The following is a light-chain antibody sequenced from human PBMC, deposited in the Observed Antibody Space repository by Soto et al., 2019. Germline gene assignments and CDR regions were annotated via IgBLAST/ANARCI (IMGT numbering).Light chain of an antibody. CDR3: QQSYSTPRT. CDR2: DAS. J-gene: IGKJ1*01. CDR1: QNINNY. Sequence: DIQMTQSPSSLSASVGDRVTITCQASQNINNYLNWYQQKPGRAPKLLTYDASNLQSGVPSRFSGSGSGTDFTLTISSLQPEDFATYYCQQSYSTPRTFGQGTKVDIK. V-gene: IGKV1-39*01.